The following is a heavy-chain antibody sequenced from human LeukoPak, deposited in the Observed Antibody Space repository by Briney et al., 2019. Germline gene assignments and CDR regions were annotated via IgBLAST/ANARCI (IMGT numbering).Heavy chain of an antibody. CDR2: ISGSGGST. D-gene: IGHD6-13*01. V-gene: IGHV3-23*01. CDR1: GFTLSSYA. CDR3: AKDQISSSSWSQFDY. J-gene: IGHJ4*02. Sequence: GGSLRLSCAASGFTLSSYAMSWVRQAPGKGLEWVSAISGSGGSTYYADSVKGRFTISRDNSKNTLYLQMNSLRAEDTAVYYCAKDQISSSSWSQFDYWGQGTLVTVSS.